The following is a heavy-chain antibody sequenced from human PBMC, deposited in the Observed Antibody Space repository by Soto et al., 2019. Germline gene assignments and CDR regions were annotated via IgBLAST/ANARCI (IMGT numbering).Heavy chain of an antibody. CDR2: IWFDGSDN. Sequence: QVQLVESGGGVVQPGRSLRLSCTASGFTFSSYGMHWVRQAPGKGLEWVAVIWFDGSDNNFADSVKGRFTISRDNSKNTLYLQMNSLRDEDTAVYYCARDYGTIRGFDYWGQGTLVTVSS. D-gene: IGHD1-1*01. CDR3: ARDYGTIRGFDY. CDR1: GFTFSSYG. V-gene: IGHV3-33*01. J-gene: IGHJ4*02.